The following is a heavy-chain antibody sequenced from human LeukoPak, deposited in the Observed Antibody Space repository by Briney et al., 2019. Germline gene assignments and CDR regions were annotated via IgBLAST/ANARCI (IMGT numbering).Heavy chain of an antibody. CDR2: ISSSSSTI. CDR3: ARESSLTGAYFDW. Sequence: PGGSLRLSCAASGFTFSSYSMNWVRQAPGKGLEWVSYISSSSSTIYYADSVKGRFTISRDNAKNSLYLQMNSLRDGDTAVYYCARESSLTGAYFDWWGQGTLVTVSS. CDR1: GFTFSSYS. D-gene: IGHD3-10*01. J-gene: IGHJ4*02. V-gene: IGHV3-48*02.